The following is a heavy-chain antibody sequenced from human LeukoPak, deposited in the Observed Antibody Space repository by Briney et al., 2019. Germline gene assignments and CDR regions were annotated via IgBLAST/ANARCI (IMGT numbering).Heavy chain of an antibody. Sequence: GGSLRLSCAASGFTFSSYSMNWVRQAPGKGLEWVSSISSSSSYIYYADSVKGRFTISRDNAKNSLYLKMNSLRAEDTAVYYCAKAPAAAGVFDYWGQGTLVTVSS. D-gene: IGHD6-13*01. J-gene: IGHJ4*02. CDR1: GFTFSSYS. CDR2: ISSSSSYI. V-gene: IGHV3-21*04. CDR3: AKAPAAAGVFDY.